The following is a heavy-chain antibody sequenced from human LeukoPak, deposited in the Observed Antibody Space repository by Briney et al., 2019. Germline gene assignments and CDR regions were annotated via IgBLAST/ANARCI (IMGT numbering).Heavy chain of an antibody. D-gene: IGHD3-3*01. J-gene: IGHJ6*02. V-gene: IGHV3-11*01. Sequence: GGSLRLSCAASGFTFSDYYMSWIRQAPGKGLEWVSYISSSGSTIYYADSVKGRFTISRDNAKNSLYLQMNSLRAEDTAVYYCARDSRRFGSNYYYYGMDVWGQGTTVTVSS. CDR3: ARDSRRFGSNYYYYGMDV. CDR2: ISSSGSTI. CDR1: GFTFSDYY.